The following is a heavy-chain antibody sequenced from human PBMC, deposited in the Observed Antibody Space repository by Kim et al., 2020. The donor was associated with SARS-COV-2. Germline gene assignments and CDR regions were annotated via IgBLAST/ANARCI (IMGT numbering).Heavy chain of an antibody. Sequence: ASVKVSCKASGYTFTSYAMNWVRKAPGQGLEWMGWINTNTGKPTYAKGFTGWFVFSLDTSVSTAYLLISSLMAEDTAVYYSASLRLGELSLRLYNWFDPWGQGTLVTVSS. CDR3: ASLRLGELSLRLYNWFDP. V-gene: IGHV7-4-1*02. CDR2: INTNTGKP. J-gene: IGHJ5*02. CDR1: GYTFTSYA. D-gene: IGHD3-16*02.